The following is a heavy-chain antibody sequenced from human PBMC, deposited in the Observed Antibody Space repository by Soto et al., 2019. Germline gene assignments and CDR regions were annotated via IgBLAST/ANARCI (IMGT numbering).Heavy chain of an antibody. CDR3: ARGAASLSAYYYYCMDV. Sequence: GASLKISCKGSGYSFTSYWIGWVRQIPGKGLEWMGIIYPGDSDTRYSPSFQGQVTISADKSISTAYLQWSCLKASDTAMYYCARGAASLSAYYYYCMDVWGQGTTVTVSS. J-gene: IGHJ6*02. CDR1: GYSFTSYW. D-gene: IGHD3-16*02. V-gene: IGHV5-51*01. CDR2: IYPGDSDT.